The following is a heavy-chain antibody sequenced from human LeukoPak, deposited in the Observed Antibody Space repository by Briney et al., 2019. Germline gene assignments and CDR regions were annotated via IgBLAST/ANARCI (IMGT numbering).Heavy chain of an antibody. D-gene: IGHD5-24*01. Sequence: PSETLSLTCTVSGGSISSSSYYWGWIRQPPGKGLEWIGSIYYSGSTYYNPSLKSRVTISVDTSKNQFSLKLSSVTAADTAVYYCASVEVEMATVYYFDYWGQGTLVTVSS. J-gene: IGHJ4*02. CDR3: ASVEVEMATVYYFDY. V-gene: IGHV4-39*07. CDR2: IYYSGST. CDR1: GGSISSSSYY.